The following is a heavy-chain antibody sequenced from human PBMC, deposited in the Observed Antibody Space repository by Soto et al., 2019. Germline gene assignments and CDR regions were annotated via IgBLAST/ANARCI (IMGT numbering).Heavy chain of an antibody. V-gene: IGHV4-34*01. CDR1: GGSFSGYY. CDR3: ARGKIGYCSGGSYYYYFDY. CDR2: INHSGST. Sequence: QVQLQQWGAGLLKPSETLSLTCAVYGGSFSGYYWSWIRQPPGKGLEWIGEINHSGSTNYNPSLKSRVTISVGTSKNQFSLKLSSVTAADTAVYYCARGKIGYCSGGSYYYYFDYWGQGTLVTVSS. J-gene: IGHJ4*02. D-gene: IGHD2-15*01.